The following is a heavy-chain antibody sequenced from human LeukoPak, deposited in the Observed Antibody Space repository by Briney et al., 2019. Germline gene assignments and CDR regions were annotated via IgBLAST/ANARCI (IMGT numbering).Heavy chain of an antibody. J-gene: IGHJ3*02. CDR1: GGSISSYY. Sequence: SETLSLTCTVAGGSISSYYWSWIRQPPGKGLEWIGYIYYSGSTNYNPSLKSRVTISVDTSKNQFSLKLSSVTAADMAVYYCARVPGGDAFDIWGQGTMVTVSS. CDR3: ARVPGGDAFDI. D-gene: IGHD1-14*01. V-gene: IGHV4-59*01. CDR2: IYYSGST.